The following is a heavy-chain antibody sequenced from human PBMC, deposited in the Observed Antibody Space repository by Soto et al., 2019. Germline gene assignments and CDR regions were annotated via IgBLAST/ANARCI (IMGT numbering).Heavy chain of an antibody. CDR3: ASSQRGYNWNYFDH. J-gene: IGHJ4*02. Sequence: PSETLSLTCAVSGGSISGSYYYWGWLRQSPGRGPEWIGSVFYTGFTSYNPSLESRVSVSVDTSKNQFSLKVSAVTAADTAVYYCASSQRGYNWNYFDHWGQGALVTVSS. CDR2: VFYTGFT. CDR1: GGSISGSYYY. D-gene: IGHD1-20*01. V-gene: IGHV4-39*01.